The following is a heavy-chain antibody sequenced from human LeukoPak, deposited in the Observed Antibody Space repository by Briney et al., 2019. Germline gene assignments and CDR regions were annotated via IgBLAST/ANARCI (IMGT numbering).Heavy chain of an antibody. Sequence: PSETLSLTCAVYGGSFSGYYWGWIRQPPGKGLEWIGEINHSGSTNYNPSLKSRVTISVDTSKNQFSLKLSSVTAADTAVYYCARGMNYDSSGYPGDYFDYWGQGTLVTVSS. J-gene: IGHJ4*02. CDR1: GGSFSGYY. CDR2: INHSGST. V-gene: IGHV4-34*01. D-gene: IGHD3-22*01. CDR3: ARGMNYDSSGYPGDYFDY.